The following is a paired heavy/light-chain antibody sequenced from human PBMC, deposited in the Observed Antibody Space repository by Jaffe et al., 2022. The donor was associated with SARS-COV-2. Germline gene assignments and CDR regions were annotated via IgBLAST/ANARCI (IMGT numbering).Light chain of an antibody. CDR3: QQRSNWPVT. CDR2: DAS. Sequence: EIVLAQSPATLSLSPGDRATLSCRASQSVGSSLAWYQQKPGQAPRLLIYDASTRATDIPPRFGGSGSGTDFSLTISGLEPEDFAVYYCQQRSNWPVTFGPGTKVDF. J-gene: IGKJ3*01. V-gene: IGKV3-11*01. CDR1: QSVGSS.
Heavy chain of an antibody. CDR1: GFNFEDAT. J-gene: IGHJ6*02. CDR2: INWYSDTI. Sequence: EVQLVESGGGLVQPGKSLRLSCAASGFNFEDATMHWVRQVPGKGLEWVSGINWYSDTIGYADSVKGRFTISRDNAKKFLYLQMNSLRIEDTALYHCTKDPYMDVWGQGTTVTVSS. CDR3: TKDPYMDV. V-gene: IGHV3-9*01.